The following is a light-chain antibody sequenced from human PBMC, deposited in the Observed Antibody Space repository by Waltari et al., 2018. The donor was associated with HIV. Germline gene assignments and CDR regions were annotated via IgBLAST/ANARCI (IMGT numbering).Light chain of an antibody. CDR1: QSISNW. CDR2: MAS. J-gene: IGKJ4*01. CDR3: QQYSSDPLT. V-gene: IGKV1-5*03. Sequence: DIQMTQSLSTLSASVGDKIIITCRASQSISNWLAWFQKKPGNAPKLLIYMASNLERGVPSRFSGSGSGTEFTLTINSLQPDDFATYFCQQYSSDPLTFGRGTRVEVK.